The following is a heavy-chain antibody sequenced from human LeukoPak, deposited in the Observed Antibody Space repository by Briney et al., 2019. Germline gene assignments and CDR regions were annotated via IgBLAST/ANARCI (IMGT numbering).Heavy chain of an antibody. J-gene: IGHJ3*02. CDR3: ARDGNDFWSRNAFDI. V-gene: IGHV1-69*05. CDR1: GGTFSSYA. CDR2: IIPIFGTA. D-gene: IGHD3-3*01. Sequence: SVKVSCKASGGTFSSYAISWVRQAPGQGLEWMGGIIPIFGTANYAQKFQGRVTITTDESTSTAYMELSSLRSEDTAVYYCARDGNDFWSRNAFDIWGQGTMVTVSS.